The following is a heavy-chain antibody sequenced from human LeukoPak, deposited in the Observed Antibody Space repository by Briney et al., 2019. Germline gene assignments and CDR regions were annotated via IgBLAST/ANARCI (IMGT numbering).Heavy chain of an antibody. Sequence: PGRSLRLSCAASGFTFSSYGMHWVRQAPGKGLEWVAVIWYDGSNKYYADSVKGRFTISRDNSKNTLYLQMNSLRAEDTAVYYCARDLVTAMVVGGGRDLGYWGQGTLVTVSS. V-gene: IGHV3-33*01. CDR3: ARDLVTAMVVGGGRDLGY. CDR1: GFTFSSYG. J-gene: IGHJ4*02. CDR2: IWYDGSNK. D-gene: IGHD5-18*01.